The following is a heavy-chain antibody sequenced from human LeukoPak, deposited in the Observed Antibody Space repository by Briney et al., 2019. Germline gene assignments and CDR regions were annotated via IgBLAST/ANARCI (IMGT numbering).Heavy chain of an antibody. CDR2: IYYSGST. CDR3: ARVNTVTFDY. D-gene: IGHD4-17*01. V-gene: IGHV4-31*03. CDR1: GVSISSGGYY. J-gene: IGHJ4*02. Sequence: SETLSLTCTVSGVSISSGGYYWSWIRQHPGKGLEWIGYIYYSGSTFYNPSLKSRVTISVDTSKSQFSLKLSSVTAADTAVYYCARVNTVTFDYWGQGTLVTVSS.